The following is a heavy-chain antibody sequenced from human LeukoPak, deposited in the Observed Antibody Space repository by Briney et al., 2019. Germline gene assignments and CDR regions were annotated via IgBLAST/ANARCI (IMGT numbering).Heavy chain of an antibody. CDR1: GFTFSSYW. Sequence: GGSLRLSCAASGFTFSSYWMSWVRQAPGKGLEWVANIKQDGREKYYVDSVKGRFTISRDNAKNSLYLQMNSLRAEDTAVYYCARVGYYGSGSYYNPIASFDYWGQGTLVTVSS. CDR3: ARVGYYGSGSYYNPIASFDY. J-gene: IGHJ4*02. CDR2: IKQDGREK. V-gene: IGHV3-7*01. D-gene: IGHD3-10*01.